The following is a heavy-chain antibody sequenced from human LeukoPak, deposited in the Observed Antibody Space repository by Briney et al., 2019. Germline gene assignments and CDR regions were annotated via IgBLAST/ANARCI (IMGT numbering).Heavy chain of an antibody. CDR2: IYSGGST. CDR3: ASERHDILTGYVY. V-gene: IGHV3-53*01. CDR1: GFTVSSNY. J-gene: IGHJ4*02. D-gene: IGHD3-9*01. Sequence: GGSLRLSCAASGFTVSSNYMSWVRQAPGKGLEWVSVIYSGGSTYYADSVKGRFTISRDNSKNTLYLQMNGLRAEDTAVYYCASERHDILTGYVYWGQGTLVTVSS.